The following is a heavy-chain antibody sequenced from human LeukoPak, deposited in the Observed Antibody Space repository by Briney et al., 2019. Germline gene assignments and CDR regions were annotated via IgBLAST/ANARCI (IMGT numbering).Heavy chain of an antibody. CDR3: ARGGEKHNWFDP. J-gene: IGHJ5*02. Sequence: ASVKVSCKASRSTFSSYAISWVRQAPGQGLEWMGGIIPIFGTANYAQKFQGRVTITTDESTSTAYMELSSLRSEDTAVYYCARGGEKHNWFDPWGQGTLVTVSS. V-gene: IGHV1-69*05. D-gene: IGHD5-12*01. CDR2: IIPIFGTA. CDR1: RSTFSSYA.